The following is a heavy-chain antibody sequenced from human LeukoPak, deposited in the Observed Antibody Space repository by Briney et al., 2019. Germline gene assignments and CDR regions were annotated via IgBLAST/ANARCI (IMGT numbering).Heavy chain of an antibody. D-gene: IGHD1-26*01. CDR2: IYYSGST. J-gene: IGHJ6*02. CDR3: ARHEAIGSGSYYYYYGMDV. V-gene: IGHV4-39*01. CDR1: GGSISSGSYY. Sequence: SETLSLTCTVSGGSISSGSYYWGWIRQPPGKGLEWIGSIYYSGSTYYNPSPKSRVTISVDTSKNQFSLKLSSVTAADTAVYYCARHEAIGSGSYYYYYGMDVWGQGTTVTVSS.